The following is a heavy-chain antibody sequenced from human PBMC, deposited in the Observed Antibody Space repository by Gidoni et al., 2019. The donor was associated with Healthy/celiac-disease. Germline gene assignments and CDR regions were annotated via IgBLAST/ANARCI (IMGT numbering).Heavy chain of an antibody. J-gene: IGHJ4*02. Sequence: EGQLVGSGGGVGQPGGVLRTPGTGSGFTFGDYAMSWFRQAPGKGLEWVGFIRSKAYGGTTEYAASVKGRFTISRDDSKSIAYLQMNSLKTEDTAVYYCTREQPADYWGQGTLVTVSS. V-gene: IGHV3-49*03. CDR3: TREQPADY. CDR2: IRSKAYGGTT. CDR1: GFTFGDYA. D-gene: IGHD1-1*01.